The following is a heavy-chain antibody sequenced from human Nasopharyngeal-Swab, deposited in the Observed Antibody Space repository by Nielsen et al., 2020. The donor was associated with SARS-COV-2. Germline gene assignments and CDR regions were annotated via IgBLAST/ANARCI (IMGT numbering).Heavy chain of an antibody. CDR3: ARDLRSSSWDAFSL. CDR1: GGSISSGGYY. J-gene: IGHJ6*02. D-gene: IGHD6-13*01. V-gene: IGHV4-31*03. Sequence: SETLSLTCTVSGGSISSGGYYWSWIRQHPGKGLEWIGYIYYSGSTYYNPSLKSRVTISVDTSKNQFSLKLSSVTAADTAVYYCARDLRSSSWDAFSLWGQGTTVTASS. CDR2: IYYSGST.